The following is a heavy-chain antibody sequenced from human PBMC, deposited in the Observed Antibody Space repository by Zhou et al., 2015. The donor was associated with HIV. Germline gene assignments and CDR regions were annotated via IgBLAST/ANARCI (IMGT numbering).Heavy chain of an antibody. J-gene: IGHJ3*02. D-gene: IGHD4-17*01. Sequence: QVQLVQSGAEVKKPGASVKVSCKASGYTFTGYYMHWVRQAPGQGLEWMGWINPNSGGTNYAQKFQGWVTMTRDTSISTAYMELSRLRSDDTAVYYCARERLPPSDYGDYVRSSDAFDIVGPRDNGHRLF. CDR3: ARERLPPSDYGDYVRSSDAFDI. CDR2: INPNSGGT. V-gene: IGHV1-2*04. CDR1: GYTFTGYY.